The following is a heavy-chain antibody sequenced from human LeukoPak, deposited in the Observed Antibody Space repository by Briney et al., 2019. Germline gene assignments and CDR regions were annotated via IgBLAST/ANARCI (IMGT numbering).Heavy chain of an antibody. CDR3: ARVNYCTKGVCVNFDY. J-gene: IGHJ4*02. CDR2: INPNSGGT. D-gene: IGHD2-8*01. V-gene: IGHV1-2*02. Sequence: ASVKVSCKASGYTFTGYYIHWVRQAPGQGLEWMGWINPNSGGTKYAQKFQGRVTMTRDMSISTGYMELSRLRSDDTAVYYCARVNYCTKGVCVNFDYWGQGTLVTVSS. CDR1: GYTFTGYY.